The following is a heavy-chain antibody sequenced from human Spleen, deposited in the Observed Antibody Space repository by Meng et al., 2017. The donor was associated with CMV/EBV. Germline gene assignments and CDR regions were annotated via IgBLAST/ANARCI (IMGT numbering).Heavy chain of an antibody. V-gene: IGHV1-8*01. CDR1: GYTFTSYD. Sequence: ASVKVSCKASGYTFTSYDINWVRQATGQGLEWMGWMNPNSGNTGYAQKFQGRVTMTRNTSISTAYMELSSLRSEDTAVFYCARYSSRNYFYYGMDVWGQGTTVTVSS. J-gene: IGHJ6*02. D-gene: IGHD6-13*01. CDR2: MNPNSGNT. CDR3: ARYSSRNYFYYGMDV.